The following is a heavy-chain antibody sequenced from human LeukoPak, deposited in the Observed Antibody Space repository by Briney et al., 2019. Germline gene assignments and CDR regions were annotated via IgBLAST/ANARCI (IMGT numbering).Heavy chain of an antibody. CDR3: ARGRSPHYYYGSGSSYFDY. D-gene: IGHD3-10*01. V-gene: IGHV4-34*01. Sequence: PSETLSLTCAVYGGSFSGYYWSWIRQPPGKGLEWIGEINHSGSTNYNPSLKSRVTISVDTSKNQFSLKLSSVTAADTAVYYCARGRSPHYYYGSGSSYFDYWGQGTLVTVSS. CDR2: INHSGST. J-gene: IGHJ4*02. CDR1: GGSFSGYY.